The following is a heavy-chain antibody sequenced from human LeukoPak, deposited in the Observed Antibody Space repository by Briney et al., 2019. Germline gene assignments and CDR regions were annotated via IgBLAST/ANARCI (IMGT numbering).Heavy chain of an antibody. V-gene: IGHV4-34*01. CDR1: GGSFRGYY. D-gene: IGHD3-22*01. Sequence: SETLSLTCAVYGGSFRGYYWSWIRQPPGKGLEWIGEINHSGSTNYNPSLKSRVTISVDTSKNQFSLKLSSVTAADTAVYYCARGSSGYWGQGTLVTVSS. J-gene: IGHJ4*02. CDR2: INHSGST. CDR3: ARGSSGY.